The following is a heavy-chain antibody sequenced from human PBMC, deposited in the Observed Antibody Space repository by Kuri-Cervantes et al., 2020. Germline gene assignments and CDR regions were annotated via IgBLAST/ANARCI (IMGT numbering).Heavy chain of an antibody. V-gene: IGHV3-53*01. CDR2: IYSGGST. CDR1: GFTVSSNY. J-gene: IGHJ6*02. Sequence: GGSLRLSCAASGFTVSSNYMSWVRQAPGKGLEWVSVIYSGGSTYYADSVKGRFTISRDNSKNTLYLQTNSLRAEDTAVYYCASNSDCSGGSCYSGYYYYGMDVWGQGTTVTVSS. CDR3: ASNSDCSGGSCYSGYYYYGMDV. D-gene: IGHD2-15*01.